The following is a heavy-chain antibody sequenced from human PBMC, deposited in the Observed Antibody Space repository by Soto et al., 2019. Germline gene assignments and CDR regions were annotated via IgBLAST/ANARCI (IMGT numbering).Heavy chain of an antibody. CDR2: ISGSGGST. D-gene: IGHD2-15*01. V-gene: IGHV3-23*01. CDR1: GFTFSSYA. J-gene: IGHJ4*02. CDR3: AKVGRGSQDYYFDY. Sequence: EVQLLESGGGLVQPGGSLRLSCAASGFTFSSYAMSWVRQAPGKGLEWVSAISGSGGSTYYADSVKGRFTISRDNSKNTLYLQMHSLSAEDTAVYYCAKVGRGSQDYYFDYWGQGTLVTVSS.